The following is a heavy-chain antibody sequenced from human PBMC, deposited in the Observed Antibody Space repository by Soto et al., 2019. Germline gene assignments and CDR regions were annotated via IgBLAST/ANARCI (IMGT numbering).Heavy chain of an antibody. J-gene: IGHJ6*02. CDR1: GFTFSSYG. Sequence: QVQLVESGGGVVQPGRSLRLSCAASGFTFSSYGMHWVRQAPGKGLEWVAVISYDGSNKYYADSVKGRFTISRDNSKNPLYLQMNSLRAEDTAVYYCAKRGDYYDSSGYSEDYYYGMDVWGQGTTVTVSS. V-gene: IGHV3-30*18. CDR3: AKRGDYYDSSGYSEDYYYGMDV. CDR2: ISYDGSNK. D-gene: IGHD3-22*01.